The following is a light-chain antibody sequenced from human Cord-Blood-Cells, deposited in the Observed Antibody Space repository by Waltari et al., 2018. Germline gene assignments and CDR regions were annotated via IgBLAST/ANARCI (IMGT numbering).Light chain of an antibody. CDR1: QSVSSSY. CDR2: GAS. CDR3: QQYGSSLIT. Sequence: EIVLTQSPGTLSLSPGDTATLSCRASQSVSSSYLAWYQQKPGQAPRLLIYGASSRATGIPDRFSGSGSGTDFTLTISRLEPEDFAVYYCQQYGSSLITFGQGTRLEIK. V-gene: IGKV3-20*01. J-gene: IGKJ5*01.